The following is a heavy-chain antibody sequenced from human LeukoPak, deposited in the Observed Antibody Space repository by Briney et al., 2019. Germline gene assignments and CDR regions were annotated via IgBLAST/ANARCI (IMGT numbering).Heavy chain of an antibody. CDR1: GGSISSGGYS. J-gene: IGHJ3*02. CDR3: ARSRSGAFDT. V-gene: IGHV4-30-4*07. Sequence: SETLSLTCAVSGGSISSGGYSWSWIRQPPGKGLEWIGYIYYSGSTYYNPSLKSRVTISVDTSKNQFSLKLSSVTAADTAVYYCARSRSGAFDTWGQGTMVTVSS. CDR2: IYYSGST.